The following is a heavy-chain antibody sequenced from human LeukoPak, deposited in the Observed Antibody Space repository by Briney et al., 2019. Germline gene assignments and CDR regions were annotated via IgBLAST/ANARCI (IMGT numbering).Heavy chain of an antibody. V-gene: IGHV3-21*01. CDR2: ISSGSSYI. J-gene: IGHJ4*02. CDR1: GFTFSSYS. Sequence: KPGGSLRLSCAASGFTFSSYSMNWVRQAPGKGLEWVSSISSGSSYIYYADSVKGRFTIPRDNAKNSLYLQMNSLRAEDAAVYYCARDRTTVTAFDYWGQGTLVTVSS. D-gene: IGHD4-17*01. CDR3: ARDRTTVTAFDY.